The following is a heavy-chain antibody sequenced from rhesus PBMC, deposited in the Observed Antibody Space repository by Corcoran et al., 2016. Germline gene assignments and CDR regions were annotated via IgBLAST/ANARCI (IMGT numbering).Heavy chain of an antibody. CDR2: VDPEAGEA. Sequence: EVQLVQSGAEGKKPGASVKISCQASGYTLPDYYLHWGRQAPGKGLEWMVRVDPEAGEAIRARKFQDRVTIAADTSTDTAYMELSSLRSEDTAVYYCATDRQHQFDYWGQGVLVTVSS. CDR1: GYTLPDYY. J-gene: IGHJ4*01. D-gene: IGHD2-33*01. CDR3: ATDRQHQFDY. V-gene: IGHV1-111*02.